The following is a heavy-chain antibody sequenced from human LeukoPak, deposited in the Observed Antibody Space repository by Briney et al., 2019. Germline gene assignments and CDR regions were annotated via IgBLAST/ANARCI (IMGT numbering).Heavy chain of an antibody. J-gene: IGHJ4*02. V-gene: IGHV1-2*02. CDR1: GYTFTGYY. CDR2: INPNSGGT. Sequence: ASVKVSCKASGYTFTGYYMHWVRQAPGQGLEWMGWINPNSGGTNYAQKFQGRVTMTRDTSISTAYMGLSRLRSDDTAVYYCARVPRDSSFEGDYWGQGTLVTVSS. D-gene: IGHD6-6*01. CDR3: ARVPRDSSFEGDY.